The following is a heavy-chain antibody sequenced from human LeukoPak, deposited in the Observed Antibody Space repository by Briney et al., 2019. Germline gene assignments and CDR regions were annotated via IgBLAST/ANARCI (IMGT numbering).Heavy chain of an antibody. J-gene: IGHJ4*02. CDR3: AGTTTTCCDY. V-gene: IGHV3-21*06. D-gene: IGHD1-1*01. CDR2: ISSSSSYI. CDR1: GFTFSSYS. Sequence: GGSLRLSCAASGFTFSSYSMNWVRQAPGKGLEWVSSISSSSSYIYYADSVKGRFTISRDNAKNTLYLQMNRLRTDDTAVYYCAGTTTTCCDYWGQGTLVSVSS.